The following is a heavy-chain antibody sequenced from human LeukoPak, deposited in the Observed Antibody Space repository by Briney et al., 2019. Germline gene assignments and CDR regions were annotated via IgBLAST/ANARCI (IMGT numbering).Heavy chain of an antibody. CDR1: GFTFSSYS. J-gene: IGHJ4*02. D-gene: IGHD2-15*01. V-gene: IGHV3-7*01. Sequence: GGSLRLSCAASGFTFSSYSMNWVRQAPGKGLEWVATIKQDGSEKTYVDSVEGRFTSSRDNAKSSLFLQMDSLRAEDTAVYYCARFGMDAAIDYWGQGTLVTVSS. CDR2: IKQDGSEK. CDR3: ARFGMDAAIDY.